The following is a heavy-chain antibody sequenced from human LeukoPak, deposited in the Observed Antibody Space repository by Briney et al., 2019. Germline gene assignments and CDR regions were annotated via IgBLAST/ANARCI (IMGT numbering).Heavy chain of an antibody. V-gene: IGHV3-48*01. CDR1: GFTFSSYS. CDR3: ASSTASRAFDM. CDR2: ISSGSSII. Sequence: GGSLRLSCAASGFTFSSYSMNWVRQAPGKGLEWFSYISSGSSIIYYADSVKGRFTISRDNAKNSLYVQMNSLRAEDTAVYYCASSTASRAFDMWGQGTMVTVPS. D-gene: IGHD3-3*02. J-gene: IGHJ3*02.